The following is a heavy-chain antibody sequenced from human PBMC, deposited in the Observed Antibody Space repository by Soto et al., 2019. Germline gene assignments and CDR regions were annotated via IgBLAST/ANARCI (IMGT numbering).Heavy chain of an antibody. CDR2: ISAYNGNT. J-gene: IGHJ6*02. Sequence: QVQLVQSGAEVKKPGASVKVSCKASGYTFTSYGISWVRQAPGQGLEWMGWISAYNGNTNYAQKLQGRVTMTTDTSPSTAYMELRSLRSDDTAVYYCARDADSGYDFYYGMDVWGQGTTVTVSS. D-gene: IGHD5-12*01. CDR1: GYTFTSYG. V-gene: IGHV1-18*01. CDR3: ARDADSGYDFYYGMDV.